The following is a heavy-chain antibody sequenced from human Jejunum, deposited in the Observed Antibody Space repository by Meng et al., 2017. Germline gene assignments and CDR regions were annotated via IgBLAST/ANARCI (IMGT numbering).Heavy chain of an antibody. J-gene: IGHJ5*02. V-gene: IGHV4-39*07. D-gene: IGHD2-2*01. CDR2: IYYSGST. CDR1: GGSISSSSYY. Sequence: QLQRQESGPGLVKPSETLSLTCTVSGGSISSSSYYWGWIRQPPGKGLEWIGSIYYSGSTYYNPSLKSRVSISVDTSKNQFSLKLSSVTAADTALYYCARDPTSVVPVAIRNWFDPWGQGTLVTVSS. CDR3: ARDPTSVVPVAIRNWFDP.